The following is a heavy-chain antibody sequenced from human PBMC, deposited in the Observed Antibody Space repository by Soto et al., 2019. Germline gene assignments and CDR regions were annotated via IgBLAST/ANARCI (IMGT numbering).Heavy chain of an antibody. CDR1: GGSISSYY. D-gene: IGHD4-17*01. J-gene: IGHJ5*02. CDR2: IYYRGRT. CDR3: ARTLTRVPTGRDAVRNRFDP. V-gene: IGHV4-59*01. Sequence: QVQLQESGPGLVKPSETLSLTCTVSGGSISSYYWSWIRQPPGKGLEWIGYIYYRGRTNYNPSLKSQVSIAGIPAKQPLPLKRGAVTAADTALDYCARTLTRVPTGRDAVRNRFDPWGQGTLVTVSS.